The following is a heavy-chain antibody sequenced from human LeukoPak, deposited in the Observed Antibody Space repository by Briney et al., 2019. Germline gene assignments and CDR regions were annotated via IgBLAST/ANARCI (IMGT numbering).Heavy chain of an antibody. V-gene: IGHV3-66*01. Sequence: PGGSPRLSCAASGFTVSSNYMSWVRQAPGKGLEWVSVIYSGGSTYYADSVKGRFTISRDNSKNTLYLQMNSLRAEDTAVYYCARDLGEMATNEQTRSDYWGQGTLVTVSS. CDR1: GFTVSSNY. CDR3: ARDLGEMATNEQTRSDY. D-gene: IGHD5-24*01. J-gene: IGHJ4*02. CDR2: IYSGGST.